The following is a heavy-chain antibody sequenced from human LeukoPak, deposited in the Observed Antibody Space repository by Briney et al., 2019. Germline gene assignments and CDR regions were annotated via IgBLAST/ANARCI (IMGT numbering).Heavy chain of an antibody. D-gene: IGHD2-2*01. CDR3: ARSQGYCSSTSCHYYFDY. V-gene: IGHV3-21*01. CDR2: ISSSSSYI. J-gene: IGHJ4*02. Sequence: GGSLRLSCAASGFTCSSYSMNWVRQAPGKGLEWVSSISSSSSYIYYADSVKGRFTISRDNAKNSLYLQMNSLRAEDTAVYYCARSQGYCSSTSCHYYFDYWGQGTLVTVSS. CDR1: GFTCSSYS.